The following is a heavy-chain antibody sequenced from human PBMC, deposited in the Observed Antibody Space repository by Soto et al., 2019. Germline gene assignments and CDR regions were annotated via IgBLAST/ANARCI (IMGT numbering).Heavy chain of an antibody. J-gene: IGHJ5*02. CDR1: GGSIRTHY. D-gene: IGHD3-16*01. CDR3: ARVWYNKRGGVGP. CDR2: ISTTGGT. Sequence: SETLSLTCSVSGGSIRTHYWSWFGQCAGKALEWIGHISTTGGTNYNPSLKSRVTMSVDTAGKAFSLQLASVTAADTAVYYCARVWYNKRGGVGPWGRGVRVTVSS. V-gene: IGHV4-4*07.